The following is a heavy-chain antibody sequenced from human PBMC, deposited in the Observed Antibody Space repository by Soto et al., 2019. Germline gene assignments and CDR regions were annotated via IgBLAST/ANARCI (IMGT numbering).Heavy chain of an antibody. D-gene: IGHD6-19*01. CDR1: GGTXTSYA. CDR3: ARDVKGYSSGWYVAFDI. Sequence: SXKISFKTSGGTXTSYAIRLVRQAPGQGLGWMGGIIRIFCTANYAQKFQGRVTITAYESTSTAYMELSSLRCEDTAVYYCARDVKGYSSGWYVAFDIWGQGTMVTVSS. CDR2: IIRIFCTA. J-gene: IGHJ3*02. V-gene: IGHV1-69*13.